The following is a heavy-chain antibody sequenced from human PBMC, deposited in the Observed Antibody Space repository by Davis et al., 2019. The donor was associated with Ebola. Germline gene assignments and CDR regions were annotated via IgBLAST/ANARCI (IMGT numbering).Heavy chain of an antibody. J-gene: IGHJ4*02. CDR2: IRGSGDNT. CDR1: GFTFSISA. CDR3: ARVMSYYDSSGTDY. D-gene: IGHD3-22*01. V-gene: IGHV3-23*01. Sequence: GESLKISCAASGFTFSISAMSWVRQAPGKGLEWVSIIRGSGDNTNYADSVKGRFTISRDNAKNSLYLQMNSLRDEDTAVYYCARVMSYYDSSGTDYWGQGTLVTVSS.